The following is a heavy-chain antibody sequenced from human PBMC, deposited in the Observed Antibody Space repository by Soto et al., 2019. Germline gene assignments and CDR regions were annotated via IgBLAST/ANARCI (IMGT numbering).Heavy chain of an antibody. CDR2: ISAYNGNI. Sequence: QVRLVQSGAEVKKPGASVKVSCKTYGYDFTNYGINWVRQAPGQGLEWMGWISAYNGNIVYAQNFRGRATLTTDTPTGSPYMELRSLRSDDTAINYCARGHAILKGWKSTFWGQGTLVTVSS. CDR3: ARGHAILKGWKSTF. J-gene: IGHJ4*02. CDR1: GYDFTNYG. D-gene: IGHD3-9*01. V-gene: IGHV1-18*01.